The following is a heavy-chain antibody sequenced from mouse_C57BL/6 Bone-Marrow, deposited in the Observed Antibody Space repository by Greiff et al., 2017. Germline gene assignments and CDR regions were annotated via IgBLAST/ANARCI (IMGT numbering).Heavy chain of an antibody. D-gene: IGHD1-1*01. V-gene: IGHV1-80*01. CDR1: GYAFSSYW. J-gene: IGHJ4*01. CDR3: ARGITTVVASDYYAMDY. Sequence: VQLQESGAELVKPGASVKISCKASGYAFSSYWLNWVKQRPGKGLEWIGQIYPGDGAPNYNGKFKGKATLTADKSSSTAYMQLSSLTSEDSAVYFCARGITTVVASDYYAMDYWGQGTSVTVSS. CDR2: IYPGDGAP.